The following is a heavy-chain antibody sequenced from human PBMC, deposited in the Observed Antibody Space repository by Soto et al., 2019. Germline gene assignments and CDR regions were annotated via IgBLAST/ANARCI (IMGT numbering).Heavy chain of an antibody. CDR1: GGSFSGYY. J-gene: IGHJ4*02. V-gene: IGHV4-59*01. CDR2: IYYSGST. D-gene: IGHD4-17*01. CDR3: ASWPLTTVTTGYYFDY. Sequence: PSETLSLTCAVYGGSFSGYYWSWIRQPPGKGLEWIGYIYYSGSTNYNPTLKSRVTISVDTSKNQFSLKLSSVTAADTAVYYCASWPLTTVTTGYYFDYWGQGTLVTVSS.